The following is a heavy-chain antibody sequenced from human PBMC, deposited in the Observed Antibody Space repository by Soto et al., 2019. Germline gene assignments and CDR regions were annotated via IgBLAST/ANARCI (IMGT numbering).Heavy chain of an antibody. V-gene: IGHV5-51*01. CDR2: IYPGDSDT. CDR1: GYSFTSYW. J-gene: IGHJ5*02. Sequence: GESLKISCKGSGYSFTSYWIGWVRQMPGKGLEWMGIIYPGDSDTRYSPSFQGQVTISADKSISTAYLQWSSLKASDTAMYYCARTGGGSGSYDDWFDPWAQGTLVTVSS. D-gene: IGHD3-10*01. CDR3: ARTGGGSGSYDDWFDP.